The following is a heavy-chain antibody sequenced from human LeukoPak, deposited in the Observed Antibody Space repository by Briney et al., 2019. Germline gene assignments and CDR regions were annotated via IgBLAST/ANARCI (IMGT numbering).Heavy chain of an antibody. CDR3: ARAGCSSTSCYGDNAFDI. CDR1: GGSISSCY. J-gene: IGHJ3*02. V-gene: IGHV4-4*07. CDR2: IYTSGST. Sequence: SETLSLTCTVSGGSISSCYWSWIRQPAGKGLEWIGRIYTSGSTNYNPSLKSRVTMSVDTSKNQFSLKLSSVTAADTAVYYCARAGCSSTSCYGDNAFDIWGQGTMVTVSS. D-gene: IGHD2-2*01.